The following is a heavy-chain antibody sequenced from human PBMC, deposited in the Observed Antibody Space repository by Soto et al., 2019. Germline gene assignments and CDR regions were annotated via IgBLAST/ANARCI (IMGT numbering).Heavy chain of an antibody. J-gene: IGHJ4*02. CDR1: GFTFSSYA. CDR2: INSNGGST. D-gene: IGHD5-12*01. V-gene: IGHV3-64*01. CDR3: ARTSGYAFDY. Sequence: PGGSLRLSCAAPGFTFSSYAMHWVRQAPGKGLEYVSVINSNGGSTDYANSVKGRFTISRDNSKNTLYLQMGSLRAEDMAVYYCARTSGYAFDYWGRGTLVTVPQ.